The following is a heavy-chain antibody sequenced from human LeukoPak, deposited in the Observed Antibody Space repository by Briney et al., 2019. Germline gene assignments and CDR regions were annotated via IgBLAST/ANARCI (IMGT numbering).Heavy chain of an antibody. CDR3: ARDKYYYDSRMDY. Sequence: PGGSLRLSCAASGFTFSSYSMNWVRQAPGKGLEWVSSISSSSSYIYYADSVKGRFTISRDNAKNSLYLQMNSQRAEDTAVYYCARDKYYYDSRMDYWGQGTLVTVSS. D-gene: IGHD3-22*01. J-gene: IGHJ4*02. CDR2: ISSSSSYI. CDR1: GFTFSSYS. V-gene: IGHV3-21*01.